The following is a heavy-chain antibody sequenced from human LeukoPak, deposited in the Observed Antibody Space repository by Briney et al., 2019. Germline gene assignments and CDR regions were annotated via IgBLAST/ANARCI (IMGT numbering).Heavy chain of an antibody. CDR3: ARGPCSGGSCHMDV. V-gene: IGHV4-4*07. D-gene: IGHD2-15*01. Sequence: PSETLSLTCTVSGGSISSYDWSWIRQPAGKGLEWIGRIYTSGSTNYNPSLKSRVTMSVGTSKNQFSLKLSSVTAADTAVYYCARGPCSGGSCHMDVWGQGTRVTVSS. CDR1: GGSISSYD. CDR2: IYTSGST. J-gene: IGHJ6*02.